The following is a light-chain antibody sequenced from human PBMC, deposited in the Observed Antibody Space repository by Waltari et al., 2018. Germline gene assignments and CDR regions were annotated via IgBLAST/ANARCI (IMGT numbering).Light chain of an antibody. CDR1: STDLASYNL. CDR2: EAT. J-gene: IGLJ1*01. Sequence: QSALSQPASVSGSPGQSLTITCTGASTDLASYNLVAWYQHPPNRAPNLIIYEATKPPSGISHRFSGAKSGATASLRISGLQADDEADYYCCSYTGSSTSYGCGGGTKVTVL. CDR3: CSYTGSSTSYG. V-gene: IGLV2-23*01.